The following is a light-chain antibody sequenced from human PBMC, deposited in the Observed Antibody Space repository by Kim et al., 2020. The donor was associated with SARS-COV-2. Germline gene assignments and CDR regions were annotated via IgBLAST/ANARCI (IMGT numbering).Light chain of an antibody. CDR2: EVR. J-gene: IGLJ3*02. Sequence: GQSITISCTGTSTDVGSYSLVSWYQQHPGKAPQLLIYEVRKRPSGVSNRFSGSRSGSTASLTISGLQAADEADYYCCSYAGGGTWVFGGGTKLTVL. CDR1: STDVGSYSL. V-gene: IGLV2-23*02. CDR3: CSYAGGGTWV.